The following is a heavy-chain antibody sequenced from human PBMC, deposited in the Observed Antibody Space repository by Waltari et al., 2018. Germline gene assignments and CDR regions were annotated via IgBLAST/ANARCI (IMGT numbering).Heavy chain of an antibody. CDR2: IIPILGSA. D-gene: IGHD3-9*01. CDR3: ASLLLSCSNYYYYGMDV. CDR1: EGTLSSNA. V-gene: IGHV1-69*01. Sequence: QVQLVQSGAEGKKPGSSVKVSCKASEGTLSSNAISWVRRALGQGLEWNGGIIPILGSANYPQKVPGRVTITADESTSTAYMELSSLRSEATAVYYCASLLLSCSNYYYYGMDVWGQGTTVTVSS. J-gene: IGHJ6*02.